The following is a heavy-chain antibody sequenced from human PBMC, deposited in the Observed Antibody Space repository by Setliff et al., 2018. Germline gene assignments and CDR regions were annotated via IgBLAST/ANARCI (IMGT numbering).Heavy chain of an antibody. V-gene: IGHV4-39*01. CDR1: GGSISSSSYY. Sequence: SETLSLTCTVSGGSISSSSYYWGWIRQPPGKGLEWIGSIYYSGSTYYNPSLKSRVTISVDTSKNQFSLKLSSVTAADTAVYYCAGYSGYGGDDYWGQGTLVTVSS. D-gene: IGHD5-12*01. CDR3: AGYSGYGGDDY. CDR2: IYYSGST. J-gene: IGHJ4*02.